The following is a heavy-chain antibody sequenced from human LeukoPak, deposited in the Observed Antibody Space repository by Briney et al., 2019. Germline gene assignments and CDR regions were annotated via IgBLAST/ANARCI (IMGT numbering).Heavy chain of an antibody. CDR3: ARGGYYGSGNDFRFDP. V-gene: IGHV4-39*07. D-gene: IGHD3-10*01. CDR2: IYYSGST. Sequence: PSETLSLTCTVSGGSISSNSYYWAWIRQPPGKGLEWIGNIYYSGSTNYNPSLKSRVTISVETSKNQFSLKLKSVTAADTAVYYCARGGYYGSGNDFRFDPWGQGTLVTVSS. CDR1: GGSISSNSYY. J-gene: IGHJ5*02.